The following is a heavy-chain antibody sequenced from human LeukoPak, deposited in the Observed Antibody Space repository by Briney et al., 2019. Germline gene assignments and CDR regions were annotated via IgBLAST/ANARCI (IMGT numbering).Heavy chain of an antibody. V-gene: IGHV1-18*01. CDR3: ARDVVARRDGYNLRSGDAFDI. J-gene: IGHJ3*02. CDR1: GYTFTSYG. CDR2: ISAYNGNT. D-gene: IGHD5-24*01. Sequence: ASVKVSCKASGYTFTSYGISWVRQAPGQGLERMGWISAYNGNTNYAQKLQGRVTMTTDTSTSTAYMELRSLRSDDTAVYYCARDVVARRDGYNLRSGDAFDIWGQGTMVTVSS.